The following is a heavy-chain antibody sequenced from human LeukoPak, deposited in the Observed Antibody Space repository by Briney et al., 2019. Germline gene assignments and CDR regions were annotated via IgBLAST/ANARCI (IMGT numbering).Heavy chain of an antibody. D-gene: IGHD6-13*01. CDR1: GFTFSNYA. J-gene: IGHJ4*02. CDR2: ISGSGGGT. CDR3: AKAAQDQITAAGMGY. Sequence: PGGSLRLSCAASGFTFSNYAMSWVRQAPGKGLEWVSTISGSGGGTYYADSVKGRFTISRDNSKNTLYLQMNSLRAEDTAVYYCAKAAQDQITAAGMGYWGQGTLVTVSS. V-gene: IGHV3-23*01.